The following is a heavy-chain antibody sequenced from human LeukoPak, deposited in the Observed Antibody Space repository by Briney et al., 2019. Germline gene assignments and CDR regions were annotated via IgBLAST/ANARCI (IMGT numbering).Heavy chain of an antibody. CDR1: GFTFSSYA. Sequence: GGSLRLSCAASGFTFSSYAMSWVRQAPGKGLEWVSAISGSGGSTYYADSVKGRFTISRDNSKNTLYLQMNSLRAEDTAVYYCARDVLRTTGTTRSRGAFDIWGQGTMVTVSS. CDR2: ISGSGGST. D-gene: IGHD1-1*01. J-gene: IGHJ3*02. V-gene: IGHV3-23*01. CDR3: ARDVLRTTGTTRSRGAFDI.